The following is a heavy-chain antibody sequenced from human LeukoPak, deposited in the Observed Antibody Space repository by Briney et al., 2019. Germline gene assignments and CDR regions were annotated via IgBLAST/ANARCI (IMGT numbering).Heavy chain of an antibody. J-gene: IGHJ6*01. D-gene: IGHD1-7*01. V-gene: IGHV3-30*03. CDR3: ARDLETITGTIGYYYGLDV. CDR1: GFTFTNLG. CDR2: ISYDEGKE. Sequence: PGGSLRLSCAASGFTFTNLGLHWVRQAPGKGLEWVAVISYDEGKEYYADSVKGRFTISRDNSKNTMFLQMNSLRAEDTAVYYCARDLETITGTIGYYYGLDVWGQGTTVTVSS.